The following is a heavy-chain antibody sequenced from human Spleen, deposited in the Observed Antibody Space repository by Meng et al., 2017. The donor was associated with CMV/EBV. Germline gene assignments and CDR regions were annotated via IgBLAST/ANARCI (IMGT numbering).Heavy chain of an antibody. CDR2: ISYDGNNA. V-gene: IGHV3-30-3*01. Sequence: GESLKISCAASGFTFRGYAMHRVRQAPGKGLEWVTSISYDGNNAYYADSVRGRFTVSRENSKNTVYLQMNSLRAEDTAIYYCARDNSGNPRRIDYWGQGTLVTVSS. D-gene: IGHD3-10*01. J-gene: IGHJ4*02. CDR3: ARDNSGNPRRIDY. CDR1: GFTFRGYA.